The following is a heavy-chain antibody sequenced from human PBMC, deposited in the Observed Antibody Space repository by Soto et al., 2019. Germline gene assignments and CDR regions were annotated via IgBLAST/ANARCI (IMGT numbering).Heavy chain of an antibody. Sequence: SVKVACRAAGNTFTTCDTKWVRQATGQGLEWIGWMNPNSGNTGYAQKFQGRVTMTRNTSTSTAYMELSSLRSEDTAVYYCAAGWLRFLEGFPKPYYGMDVWGQGTTVTVSS. D-gene: IGHD3-3*01. CDR2: MNPNSGNT. CDR1: GNTFTTCD. CDR3: AAGWLRFLEGFPKPYYGMDV. V-gene: IGHV1-8*01. J-gene: IGHJ6*02.